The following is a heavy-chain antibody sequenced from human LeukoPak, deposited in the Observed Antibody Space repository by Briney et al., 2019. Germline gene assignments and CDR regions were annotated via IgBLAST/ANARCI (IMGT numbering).Heavy chain of an antibody. CDR1: GGSISSYY. Sequence: SETLSLTCTVSGGSISSYYWSWIRQPPGKGLEWIGYIYHSGSTYYNPSLKSRVTISVDRSKNQFSLKLSSVTAADTAVYYCARGGITIFGVPSWCWFDPWGQGTLVTVSS. J-gene: IGHJ5*02. CDR2: IYHSGST. V-gene: IGHV4-59*12. CDR3: ARGGITIFGVPSWCWFDP. D-gene: IGHD3-3*01.